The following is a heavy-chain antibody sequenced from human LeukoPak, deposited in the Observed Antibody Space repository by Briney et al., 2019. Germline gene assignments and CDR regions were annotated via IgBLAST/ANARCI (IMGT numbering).Heavy chain of an antibody. V-gene: IGHV3-23*01. CDR2: ISGGDGNT. Sequence: GGSLRLSCAASGFTFSSYAMSWVRQAPGKGLEWVSGISGGDGNTYYADSVKGRFTISRDNSRNTLYLQMDSLRAEDTAIYYCAKAGAVRFDPWGQGTLVTVSS. CDR3: AKAGAVRFDP. CDR1: GFTFSSYA. D-gene: IGHD3-10*01. J-gene: IGHJ5*02.